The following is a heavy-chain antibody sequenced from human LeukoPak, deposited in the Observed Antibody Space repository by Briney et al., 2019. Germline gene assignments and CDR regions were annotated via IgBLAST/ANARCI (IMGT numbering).Heavy chain of an antibody. CDR1: GFTISTHA. CDR3: AKAQYPGIAVAGPGY. J-gene: IGHJ4*02. D-gene: IGHD6-19*01. V-gene: IGHV3-30*04. Sequence: GGSLRLSCVVSGFTISTHALHWIRQAPGKGLEWVAVISYDGSNKYYADSVKGRFTISRDNSKNTLYLQMNSLRAEDTAVYYCAKAQYPGIAVAGPGYWGQGTLVTVSS. CDR2: ISYDGSNK.